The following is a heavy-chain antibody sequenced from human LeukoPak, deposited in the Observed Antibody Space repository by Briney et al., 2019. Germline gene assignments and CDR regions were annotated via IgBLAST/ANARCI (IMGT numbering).Heavy chain of an antibody. J-gene: IGHJ4*02. CDR3: AGTPSTAMVRGGYYFDY. CDR2: IYTSGST. CDR1: GGSISSYY. D-gene: IGHD3-10*01. V-gene: IGHV4-4*07. Sequence: PSETLSLTCTVSGGSISSYYWSWIRQPAGKGLEWIGRIYTSGSTNYNPSLKSRVTMSVDTSKNQFSLKLSSVTAADTAVYYCAGTPSTAMVRGGYYFDYWGQGTLVTVSS.